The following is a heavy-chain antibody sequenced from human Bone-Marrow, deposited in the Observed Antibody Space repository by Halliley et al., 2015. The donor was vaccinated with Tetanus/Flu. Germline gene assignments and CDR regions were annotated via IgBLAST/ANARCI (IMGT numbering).Heavy chain of an antibody. CDR2: IRASGADT. Sequence: SLRLSCAAAGFAFSTYDMSWVRQAPGKGLECVSRIRASGADTYYADSVKGRFTISRDNSKNTLYLQMKSLRAEDTALYYCAKISDYRGSRDLVDLWGQGTLVTVSS. J-gene: IGHJ5*02. CDR1: GFAFSTYD. CDR3: AKISDYRGSRDLVDL. V-gene: IGHV3-23*01. D-gene: IGHD3-22*01.